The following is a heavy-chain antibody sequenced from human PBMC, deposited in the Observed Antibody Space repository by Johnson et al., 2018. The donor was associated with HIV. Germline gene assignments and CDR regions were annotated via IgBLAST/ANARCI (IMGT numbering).Heavy chain of an antibody. J-gene: IGHJ3*02. V-gene: IGHV3-66*01. Sequence: VQLVESGGGVVQPGRYLRLSCAASGFTVSSYYMSWVRQAPGKGLEWVSVLFSGGSIYFADSVKGRFTISRDNSKNTLYLQMNSLRAEDTAVYYCARACRDGYTCDAFDIWGQGTMVTVSS. CDR3: ARACRDGYTCDAFDI. D-gene: IGHD5-24*01. CDR1: GFTVSSYY. CDR2: LFSGGSI.